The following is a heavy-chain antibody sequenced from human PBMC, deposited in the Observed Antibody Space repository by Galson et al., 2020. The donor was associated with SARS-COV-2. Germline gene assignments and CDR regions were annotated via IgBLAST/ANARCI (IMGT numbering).Heavy chain of an antibody. V-gene: IGHV3-48*04. CDR2: ISSSGSAI. J-gene: IGHJ4*02. CDR3: ASLKMYSTGWQDDY. CDR1: GFTFSSYS. D-gene: IGHD6-19*01. Sequence: GGSLRLSCAASGFTFSSYSMNWVRQAPGKGLEWVSYISSSGSAIYYADSVKGRITISRDNDKNSLYLKMNSLRAEDTAVYYCASLKMYSTGWQDDYWGQGTLVTVSS.